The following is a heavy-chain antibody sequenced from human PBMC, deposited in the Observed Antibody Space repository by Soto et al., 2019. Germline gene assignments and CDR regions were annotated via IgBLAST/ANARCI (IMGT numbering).Heavy chain of an antibody. CDR2: IYYSGST. CDR3: ARVVPTPLRFLEWLTGWFDP. D-gene: IGHD3-3*01. V-gene: IGHV4-59*01. Sequence: PSESLSLTCTVSGCSISSYYWGWIRQPPGKGLEWIGYIYYSGSTNYNPSLKSRVTISVDTSKNQFSLKLSSVTAADTAVYYCARVVPTPLRFLEWLTGWFDPWGQGTLVTVSS. J-gene: IGHJ5*02. CDR1: GCSISSYY.